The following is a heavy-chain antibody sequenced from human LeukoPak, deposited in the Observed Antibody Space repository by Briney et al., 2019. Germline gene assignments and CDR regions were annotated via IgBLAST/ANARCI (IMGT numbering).Heavy chain of an antibody. Sequence: SETLSLTCTVSGGSISSYYWSWIRQPPGKGLEWIGYIYYSGSTNYNPSLKSRVTISVDTSKSQFSLKLSSVTAADTAVYYCAREGGYSYGFDYWGQGTLVTVSS. CDR2: IYYSGST. J-gene: IGHJ4*02. CDR1: GGSISSYY. CDR3: AREGGYSYGFDY. V-gene: IGHV4-59*01. D-gene: IGHD5-18*01.